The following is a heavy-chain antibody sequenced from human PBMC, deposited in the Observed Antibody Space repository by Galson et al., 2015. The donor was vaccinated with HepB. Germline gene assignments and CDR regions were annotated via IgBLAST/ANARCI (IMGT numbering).Heavy chain of an antibody. CDR1: GFTVSNNY. Sequence: SLRLSCAVSGFTVSNNYMTWFRQAPGKGLEWVSGIKSGSSTDYADYVKGRITIFRDNPKNTLYLQMNSLRAEDTGMYYCATDGDQTYYVISGPFWGQGTLVTVSS. J-gene: IGHJ4*02. CDR2: IKSGSST. V-gene: IGHV3-53*01. CDR3: ATDGDQTYYVISGPF. D-gene: IGHD3-10*01.